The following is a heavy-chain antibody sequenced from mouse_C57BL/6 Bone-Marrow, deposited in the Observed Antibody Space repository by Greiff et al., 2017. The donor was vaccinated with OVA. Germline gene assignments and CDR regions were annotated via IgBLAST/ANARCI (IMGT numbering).Heavy chain of an antibody. CDR3: ASRFITTGVADGYFDV. V-gene: IGHV1-82*01. D-gene: IGHD1-1*01. Sequence: VKLMESGPELVKPGASVKISCKASGYAFSSSWMNWVKQRPGKGLEWIGRIYPGDGDTNYNGKFKGKATLTADKSSSTAYMQLSSLTSEDSAVDFCASRFITTGVADGYFDVWGTGTTVTVSS. CDR2: IYPGDGDT. J-gene: IGHJ1*03. CDR1: GYAFSSSW.